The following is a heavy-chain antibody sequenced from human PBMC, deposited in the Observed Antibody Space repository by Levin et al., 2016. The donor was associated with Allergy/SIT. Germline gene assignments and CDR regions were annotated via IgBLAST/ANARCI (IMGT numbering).Heavy chain of an antibody. Sequence: ETLSLTCTASEFTFSSYWVIWVRQAPEKGLEWVANINPDGSDIYYVDSLKGRFTVSRDNAKNSLYLQMSSLRAEDTAVYYCVRQQGIWGQGTLVTVSS. J-gene: IGHJ4*02. D-gene: IGHD6-13*01. CDR1: EFTFSSYW. CDR3: VRQQGI. V-gene: IGHV3-7*03. CDR2: INPDGSDI.